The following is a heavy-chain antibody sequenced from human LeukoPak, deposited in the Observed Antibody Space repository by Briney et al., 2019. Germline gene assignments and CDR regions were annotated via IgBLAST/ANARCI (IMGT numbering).Heavy chain of an antibody. V-gene: IGHV3-23*01. CDR1: GFTFSSSA. CDR2: ISASGGST. CDR3: AKDQRVWPRYYFDY. J-gene: IGHJ4*02. Sequence: GGSLRLSCAASGFTFSSSAMSWVRQVPGKGLEWVSGISASGGSTYYADSVRGRFTISRDNSKNTLYVQMNSLRDEDTAVYYCAKDQRVWPRYYFDYWGQGTLVTVSS.